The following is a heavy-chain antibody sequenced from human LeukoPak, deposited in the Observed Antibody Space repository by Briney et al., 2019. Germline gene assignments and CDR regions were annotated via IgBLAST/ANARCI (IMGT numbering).Heavy chain of an antibody. D-gene: IGHD6-13*01. CDR2: IIQDGSEK. V-gene: IGHV3-7*01. CDR3: ARVGTEAGKKPTSFDY. Sequence: PGGSLRLSCSASGFTFSSYGMHWVRQAPGKGLVWVANIIQDGSEKYYVDSVKGRFTISRDNAKNSLYLQMNSLRAEDTAVYYCARVGTEAGKKPTSFDYWGQGTLVTVSS. J-gene: IGHJ4*02. CDR1: GFTFSSYG.